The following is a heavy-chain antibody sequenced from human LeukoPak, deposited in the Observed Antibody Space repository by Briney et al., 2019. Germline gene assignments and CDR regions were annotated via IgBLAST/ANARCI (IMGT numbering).Heavy chain of an antibody. J-gene: IGHJ4*02. CDR1: GGSISSSSYY. V-gene: IGHV4-39*01. CDR3: SRGRGDIDFDY. CDR2: IYYSGST. Sequence: PSETLSLTCTVSGGSISSSSYYWGWIRQPPGKGLEWIGSIYYSGSTYYNPSLKSRVTISVDTSKNQFSLKLSSVTTADTAVYYCSRGRGDIDFDYWGQGTLVIVSS.